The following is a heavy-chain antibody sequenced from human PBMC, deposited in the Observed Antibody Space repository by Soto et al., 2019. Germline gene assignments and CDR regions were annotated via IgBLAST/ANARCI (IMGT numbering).Heavy chain of an antibody. CDR2: MNPNSGNT. D-gene: IGHD4-4*01. Sequence: ASVKVSCKASGYTFTSYDINWVRQATGRGLEWMGWMNPNSGNTGYAQKFQGRVTMTRNTSISTAYMELSSLRSEDTAVYYCARGKTTVTDGGWFDPWGQGTLVTVSS. CDR3: ARGKTTVTDGGWFDP. V-gene: IGHV1-8*01. J-gene: IGHJ5*02. CDR1: GYTFTSYD.